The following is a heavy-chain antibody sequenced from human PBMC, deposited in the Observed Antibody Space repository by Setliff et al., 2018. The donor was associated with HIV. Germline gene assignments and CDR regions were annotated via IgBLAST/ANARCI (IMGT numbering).Heavy chain of an antibody. CDR2: LNPSGGST. CDR1: GYTFINYY. CDR3: ARDWEWRTSGWEARFDY. Sequence: GASVKVSCKASGYTFINYYIHWVRQVPGQGLEWMGILNPSGGSTTYALKFQGRVTMTNDTSTSTVYMELSSLRSEDTALYYCARDWEWRTSGWEARFDYWGQGTLVTVSS. V-gene: IGHV1-46*01. J-gene: IGHJ4*02. D-gene: IGHD6-19*01.